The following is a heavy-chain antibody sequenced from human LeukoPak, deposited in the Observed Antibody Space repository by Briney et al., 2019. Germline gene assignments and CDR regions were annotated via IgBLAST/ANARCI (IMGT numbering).Heavy chain of an antibody. CDR3: ARDLSVSDYYYYYMDV. J-gene: IGHJ6*03. D-gene: IGHD2-8*01. CDR1: GYTFSGYY. Sequence: ASVKVSCKASGYTFSGYYMHWIRQAPGQGLEWMGWINPNSGGTNYAQKFQGRVTMTRDTSITTAYMELSRLRSDDTAVYYCARDLSVSDYYYYYMDVWGKGTTVTVYS. V-gene: IGHV1-2*02. CDR2: INPNSGGT.